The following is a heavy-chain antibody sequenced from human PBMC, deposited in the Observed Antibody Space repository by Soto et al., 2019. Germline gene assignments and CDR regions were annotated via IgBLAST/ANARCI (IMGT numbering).Heavy chain of an antibody. Sequence: PGGSLRLSCAASGFTFSDYYMSWIRQAPGKGLEWVSYISSSSSYTNYADSVKGRFTISRDNAKNSLYLQMNSLRAEDTAVYYCARPTYGSGSYYHYWGQGTLVTVSS. V-gene: IGHV3-11*06. CDR2: ISSSSSYT. D-gene: IGHD3-10*01. CDR1: GFTFSDYY. J-gene: IGHJ4*02. CDR3: ARPTYGSGSYYHY.